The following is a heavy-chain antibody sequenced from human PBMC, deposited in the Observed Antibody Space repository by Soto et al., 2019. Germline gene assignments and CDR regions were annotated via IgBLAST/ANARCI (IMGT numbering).Heavy chain of an antibody. CDR3: AASIFYYGMDV. V-gene: IGHV5-51*01. CDR1: GYTFTNYW. J-gene: IGHJ6*02. Sequence: GESLQISCKGSGYTFTNYWIGWVRQMPGKGLEWMGIIYPGDSDTKYNPSFQGQVTISADKSITTTYLQWSSLKASDTAIYYCAASIFYYGMDVCGQVTTGTVS. CDR2: IYPGDSDT.